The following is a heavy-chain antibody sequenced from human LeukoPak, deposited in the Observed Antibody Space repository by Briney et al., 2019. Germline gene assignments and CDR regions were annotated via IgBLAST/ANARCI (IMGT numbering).Heavy chain of an antibody. J-gene: IGHJ6*03. D-gene: IGHD3-16*01. V-gene: IGHV4-59*01. CDR1: GGSISSYY. CDR3: AIGGSIRPFIRNYYYMDV. Sequence: PSETLSLTCTVSGGSISSYYWSWIRQPPGKGLEWIGYIYYSGSTNYNPSLKSRVTISVDTSKNQFSLKLSSVTAADTAVYYCAIGGSIRPFIRNYYYMDVWGKGTTVTVSS. CDR2: IYYSGST.